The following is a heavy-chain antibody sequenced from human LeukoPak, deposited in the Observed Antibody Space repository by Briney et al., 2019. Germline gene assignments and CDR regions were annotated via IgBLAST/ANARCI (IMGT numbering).Heavy chain of an antibody. CDR2: IEQDGSEK. Sequence: GGSLRLSCAASGFTFSSYWMSWVRQAPGKGLEWVANIEQDGSEKYYVDSVKGRFTISRDNAKKSLYLQMNSLGAEDTAVYYCARHLSGITGYTYGRGIDYWGQGTLVTVSS. CDR1: GFTFSSYW. V-gene: IGHV3-7*01. D-gene: IGHD5-18*01. CDR3: ARHLSGITGYTYGRGIDY. J-gene: IGHJ4*02.